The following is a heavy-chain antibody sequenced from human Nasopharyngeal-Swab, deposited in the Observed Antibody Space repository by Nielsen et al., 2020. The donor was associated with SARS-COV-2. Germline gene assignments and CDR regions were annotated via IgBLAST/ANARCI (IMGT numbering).Heavy chain of an antibody. V-gene: IGHV1-18*04. J-gene: IGHJ3*01. CDR2: ISAHNGNT. CDR3: ASGGYYDSSGYFPDF. Sequence: ASVKVSCKASGYTFTSYGINWVRQAPGQGLEWMGWISAHNGNTKYQQKLQGRVTMTTDTSTSTAYMELRSLGSDDTAVYYCASGGYYDSSGYFPDFWGQGTMVTVSS. CDR1: GYTFTSYG. D-gene: IGHD3-22*01.